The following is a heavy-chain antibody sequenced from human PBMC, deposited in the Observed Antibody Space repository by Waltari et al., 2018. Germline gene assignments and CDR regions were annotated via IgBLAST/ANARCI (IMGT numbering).Heavy chain of an antibody. D-gene: IGHD3-16*01. CDR2: IYYSGST. V-gene: IGHV4-39*07. J-gene: IGHJ4*02. Sequence: QLQLQESGPGLVKPSETLSLTCTVSGGPISSSSYYWGWIRQPPGKGLELIGSIYYSGSTYYNPSLKSRVTISVDTSKNQFSLKLSSVTAADTAVYYCARSYRAMITFGYWGQGTLVTVSS. CDR3: ARSYRAMITFGY. CDR1: GGPISSSSYY.